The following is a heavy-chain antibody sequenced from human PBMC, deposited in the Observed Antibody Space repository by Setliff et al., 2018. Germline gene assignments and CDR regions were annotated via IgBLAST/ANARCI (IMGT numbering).Heavy chain of an antibody. V-gene: IGHV4-39*01. J-gene: IGHJ3*02. CDR1: GGSIRSSTHY. CDR3: ARHENDYGDYDDAFDI. Sequence: SETLSLTCTVSGGSIRSSTHYWGWIRQPPGKGLEWIGTIYYSGRTNYNPSLRSRVTISVDTSKNQFSLKVSSVTAADTAVYYCARHENDYGDYDDAFDIWGQGTMVTVSS. D-gene: IGHD4-17*01. CDR2: IYYSGRT.